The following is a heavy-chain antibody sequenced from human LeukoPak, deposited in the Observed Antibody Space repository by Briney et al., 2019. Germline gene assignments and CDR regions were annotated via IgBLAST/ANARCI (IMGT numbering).Heavy chain of an antibody. J-gene: IGHJ4*02. Sequence: PSETLSLTCSVSGESMSSSSYYWGWIRQPPGKGLEWIGTIYYSGNTYYNPSLKSRVTISVDTSKNQFSLKLSSVTAADTSVYYCARQSSSYYGDFRHWGQGTLVTVSS. CDR1: GESMSSSSYY. D-gene: IGHD3-22*01. CDR2: IYYSGNT. V-gene: IGHV4-39*01. CDR3: ARQSSSYYGDFRH.